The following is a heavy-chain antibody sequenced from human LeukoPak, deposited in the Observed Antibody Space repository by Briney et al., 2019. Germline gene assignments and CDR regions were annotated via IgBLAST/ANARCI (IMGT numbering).Heavy chain of an antibody. CDR3: AKLWGYSGYDQIDY. V-gene: IGHV3-23*01. D-gene: IGHD5-12*01. CDR1: GFTFSNYA. Sequence: QPGGSLRLSCAASGFTFSNYAMSWVRQAPGKGLEWASGMNGSGGSTYYADSVKGRFTISRDNAKNTLYLQMNSLRAEDTAVYYCAKLWGYSGYDQIDYWGQGTLVTVSS. CDR2: MNGSGGST. J-gene: IGHJ4*02.